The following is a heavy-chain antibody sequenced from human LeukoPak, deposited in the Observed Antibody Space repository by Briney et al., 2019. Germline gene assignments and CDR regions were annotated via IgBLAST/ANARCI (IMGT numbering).Heavy chain of an antibody. J-gene: IGHJ4*02. CDR1: GGTFSSYA. D-gene: IGHD5-12*01. CDR2: IIPIFGTA. V-gene: IGHV1-69*13. Sequence: SVTVSCTASGGTFSSYAISWVRQAPGQGLEWMGGIIPIFGTANYAQKFQGRVTITADESTSTAYMELSSLRSEDTAVYYCARVYYSGYDLGFDYWGQGTLVTVSS. CDR3: ARVYYSGYDLGFDY.